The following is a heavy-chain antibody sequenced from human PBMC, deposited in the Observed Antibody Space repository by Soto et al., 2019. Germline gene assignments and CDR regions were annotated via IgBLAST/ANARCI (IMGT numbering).Heavy chain of an antibody. V-gene: IGHV1-2*04. Sequence: GASVKVSCKASGGTFSSYAISWVRQAPGQGLEWMGGINPDSGGTNYGKKFQGWVTMTGDMSISTAYMELSSLRSDETAVYYCARHNYGSGSTYFDYWGQGTLVTVSS. CDR2: INPDSGGT. CDR1: GGTFSSYA. D-gene: IGHD3-10*01. CDR3: ARHNYGSGSTYFDY. J-gene: IGHJ4*02.